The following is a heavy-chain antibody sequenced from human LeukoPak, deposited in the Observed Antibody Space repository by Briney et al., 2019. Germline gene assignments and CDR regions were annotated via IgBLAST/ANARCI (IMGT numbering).Heavy chain of an antibody. D-gene: IGHD6-6*01. V-gene: IGHV3-7*01. CDR3: ARATYGEQLLFES. CDR2: IQEDGNAK. CDR1: GFTFSAHW. J-gene: IGHJ4*02. Sequence: GGSLRLSCAASGFTFSAHWMSWVRQAPGKGLKGVADIQEDGNAKIYVASVEGRFTISRDKAKNSLYLQMNSLRAEDTAMYYCARATYGEQLLFESWGQGTLVTVSS.